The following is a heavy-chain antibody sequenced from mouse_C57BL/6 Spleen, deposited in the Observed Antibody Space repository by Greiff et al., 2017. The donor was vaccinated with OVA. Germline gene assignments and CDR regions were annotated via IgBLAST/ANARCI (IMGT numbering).Heavy chain of an antibody. CDR1: GYAFSSSW. CDR3: AITTVEYYAMDD. CDR2: IYPGDGDT. Sequence: VQLQQSGPELVKPGASVTISCKASGYAFSSSWMNWVKQRPGKGLEWIGRIYPGDGDTNYNGKFTGKATLTADKSSRAAYMQLSSLTSEDSAVYSCAITTVEYYAMDDWGKGTSVTVSS. D-gene: IGHD1-1*01. V-gene: IGHV1-82*01. J-gene: IGHJ4*01.